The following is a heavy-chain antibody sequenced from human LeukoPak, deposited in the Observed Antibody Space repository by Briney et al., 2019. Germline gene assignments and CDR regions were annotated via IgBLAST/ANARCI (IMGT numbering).Heavy chain of an antibody. CDR1: GYTFTGYY. Sequence: ASVKVSCKASGYTFTGYYLHWVRQAPGQGLEWVGWINPKIGGTKYAQKFQGRVTMTRDTSISTAYMELSRLTSDDTAVYYCARLTPNVVLPATSPDSWGQGTLVTVSS. CDR3: ARLTPNVVLPATSPDS. CDR2: INPKIGGT. D-gene: IGHD2-2*01. V-gene: IGHV1-2*02. J-gene: IGHJ4*02.